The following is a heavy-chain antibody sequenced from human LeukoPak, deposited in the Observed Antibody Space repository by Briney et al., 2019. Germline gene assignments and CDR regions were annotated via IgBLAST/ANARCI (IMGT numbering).Heavy chain of an antibody. J-gene: IGHJ6*03. CDR3: AKQGAVRQDCYMDV. Sequence: GASVTVSCTASGDSFSSYAITWVRQAPGQGLEWLGRVIPIFGTANYPQTFQGRVTITADIFSSTVYIEMTNLTSDDTAVYFCAKQGAVRQDCYMDVWGNGTTVSVS. D-gene: IGHD3-16*01. CDR1: GDSFSSYA. V-gene: IGHV1-69*06. CDR2: VIPIFGTA.